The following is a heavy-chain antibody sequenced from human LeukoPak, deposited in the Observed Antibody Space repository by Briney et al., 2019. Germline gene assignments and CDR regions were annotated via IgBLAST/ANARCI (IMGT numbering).Heavy chain of an antibody. CDR2: IWYDGRNK. D-gene: IGHD6-13*01. CDR1: GFTFSTYV. Sequence: GGSLRLSCAASGFTFSTYVMHWVRQAPGKGLEWVAVIWYDGRNKYFADSVRGRFSTSRDNSKNTSYLQMNSLRAEDTAVYYCARGDRSSWFNFDYWGQGTLVTASS. CDR3: ARGDRSSWFNFDY. V-gene: IGHV3-33*01. J-gene: IGHJ4*02.